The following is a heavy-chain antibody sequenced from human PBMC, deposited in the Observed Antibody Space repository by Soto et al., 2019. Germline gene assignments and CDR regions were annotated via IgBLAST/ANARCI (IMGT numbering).Heavy chain of an antibody. CDR2: ISGSGGST. V-gene: IGHV3-23*01. D-gene: IGHD3-9*01. CDR3: AKSPLHYDILTGYYLRAYYYYGMDV. CDR1: GFTFSSYA. J-gene: IGHJ6*02. Sequence: GSLRLSCAASGFTFSSYAMSWVRQAPGKGLEWVSAISGSGGSTYYADSVKGRFTISRDNSKNTLYLQMNSLRAEDTAVYYCAKSPLHYDILTGYYLRAYYYYGMDVWGQGTTVTVSS.